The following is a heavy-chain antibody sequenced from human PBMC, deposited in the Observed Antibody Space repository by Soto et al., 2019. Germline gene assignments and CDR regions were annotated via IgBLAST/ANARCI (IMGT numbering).Heavy chain of an antibody. V-gene: IGHV4-34*01. CDR3: ARDKITGLFDY. CDR1: GGSFSAYY. J-gene: IGHJ4*02. CDR2: INHSGST. D-gene: IGHD2-8*02. Sequence: SETLSPTSAVYGGSFSAYYSTWIRQPPGTGLEWIGEINHSGSTNYNPSLKSRVTISVDTSKNQFSLKLTSVTAADTAVYYCARDKITGLFDYWGQGTLVTVSS.